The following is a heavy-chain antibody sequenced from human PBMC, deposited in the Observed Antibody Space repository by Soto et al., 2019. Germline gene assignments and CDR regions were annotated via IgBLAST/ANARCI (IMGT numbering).Heavy chain of an antibody. CDR2: IDWDDDK. CDR1: GFSLSTSGMC. Sequence: SCPTLVNPTQTLTLTCTFSGFSLSTSGMCVSWIRQPPGKALEWLALIDWDDDKYYSTSLKTRLTISKDTSKNQVVLTMTNMDPVETATYYFARILSSWLYFDYWCQGILVSVSS. V-gene: IGHV2-70*01. D-gene: IGHD6-13*01. J-gene: IGHJ4*02. CDR3: ARILSSWLYFDY.